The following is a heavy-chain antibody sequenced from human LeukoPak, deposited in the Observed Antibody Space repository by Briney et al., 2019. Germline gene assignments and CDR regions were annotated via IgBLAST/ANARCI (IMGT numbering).Heavy chain of an antibody. J-gene: IGHJ4*02. Sequence: SEALSLTCTVSGGSISSYYWSWIRQPPGKGLEWIGCIYYSGSTYYNPCLKSRVTISVDTSKNQFSLKLSSVTAADTAVYYCASLRTYYYDSSGYYFDYWGQGTLVAVSS. CDR3: ASLRTYYYDSSGYYFDY. D-gene: IGHD3-22*01. CDR2: IYYSGST. V-gene: IGHV4-59*04. CDR1: GGSISSYY.